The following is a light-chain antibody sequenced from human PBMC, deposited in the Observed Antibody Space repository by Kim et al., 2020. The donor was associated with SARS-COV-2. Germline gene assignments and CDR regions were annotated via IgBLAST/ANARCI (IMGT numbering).Light chain of an antibody. Sequence: AAVGDRVTITCRASQGISSYLAWYQQTPGKAPKVLIYAASTLQSGVPSRFSGSGSGTDFTLTISSLQPEDFATYYCQQHNIYPLPFGGGTKVDIK. V-gene: IGKV1-9*01. J-gene: IGKJ4*01. CDR2: AAS. CDR3: QQHNIYPLP. CDR1: QGISSY.